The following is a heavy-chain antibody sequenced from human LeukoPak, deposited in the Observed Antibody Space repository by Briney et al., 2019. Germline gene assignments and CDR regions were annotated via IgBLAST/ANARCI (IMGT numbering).Heavy chain of an antibody. Sequence: GSSVKVSCKDSGGTFSSYAISWVRQAPGQGLEWMGGIIPIFGTANYAQKFQGRVTITADESTSTAYMELSSLRSEDTAVYYCARRYCSGGSCSYYYGMDVWGQGTTVTVSS. CDR2: IIPIFGTA. CDR3: ARRYCSGGSCSYYYGMDV. J-gene: IGHJ6*02. V-gene: IGHV1-69*01. D-gene: IGHD2-15*01. CDR1: GGTFSSYA.